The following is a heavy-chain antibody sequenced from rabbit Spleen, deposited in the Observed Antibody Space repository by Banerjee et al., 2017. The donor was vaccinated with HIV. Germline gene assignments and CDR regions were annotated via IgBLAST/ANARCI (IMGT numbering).Heavy chain of an antibody. J-gene: IGHJ4*01. CDR2: IDPAFGST. CDR3: ARDSGGLNIPSHFKL. CDR1: GFDFITYY. Sequence: QLKESGGGLVQPGGSLKLSCKASGFDFITYYMTWVRQAPGKGLVWIGCIDPAFGSTSCASWVNGRFTISSHNAQNTLYLQLNSLTAADTATYFCARDSGGLNIPSHFKLWGQGPLVTVS. V-gene: IGHV1S7*01. D-gene: IGHD4-1*01.